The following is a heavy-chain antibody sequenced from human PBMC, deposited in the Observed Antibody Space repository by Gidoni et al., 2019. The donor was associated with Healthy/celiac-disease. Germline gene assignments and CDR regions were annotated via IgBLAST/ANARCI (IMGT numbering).Heavy chain of an antibody. CDR3: ARALGDVDY. CDR1: GYSISSFYY. CDR2: IYPSGST. D-gene: IGHD3-16*01. J-gene: IGHJ4*02. Sequence: QVQLQESGPGLVKPSETLSLTCAASGYSISSFYYWGWIRQPPGKGLEWSGSIYPSGSTYYNPSLKSRVTISVDTSKSQFSLKLSSVTAADTAVYYCARALGDVDYWGQGTLVTVSS. V-gene: IGHV4-38-2*01.